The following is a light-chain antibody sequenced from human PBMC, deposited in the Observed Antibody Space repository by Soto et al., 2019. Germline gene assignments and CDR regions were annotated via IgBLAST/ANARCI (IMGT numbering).Light chain of an antibody. V-gene: IGKV1-6*01. J-gene: IGKJ1*01. CDR2: AAS. Sequence: ATQMTQSPSSLSASVGDTVTITCRASQGIRNELAWYQQAPGKAPKLLIYAASSVQSGVPSRFSGSGSDTDFILTISSLQPEDFATYYCLQDFDYPRTFGQGTKMEI. CDR1: QGIRNE. CDR3: LQDFDYPRT.